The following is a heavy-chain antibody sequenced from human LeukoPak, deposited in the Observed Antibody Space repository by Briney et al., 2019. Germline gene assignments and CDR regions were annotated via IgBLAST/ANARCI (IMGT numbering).Heavy chain of an antibody. CDR3: AKGLREWLSPYYYYYMDV. CDR2: ISYDGSNK. CDR1: GFTFSSYG. Sequence: QPGGSLRLSCAASGFTFSSYGMHWVRQAPGKGLEWVAVISYDGSNKYYADSVKGRFTISRDNSKNTLYLQMNSLRAEDTAVYYCAKGLREWLSPYYYYYMDVWGKGTTVTVSS. J-gene: IGHJ6*03. D-gene: IGHD3-3*01. V-gene: IGHV3-30*18.